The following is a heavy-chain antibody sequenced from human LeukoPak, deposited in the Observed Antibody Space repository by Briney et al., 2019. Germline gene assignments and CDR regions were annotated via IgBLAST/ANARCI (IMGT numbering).Heavy chain of an antibody. Sequence: PSETLSLTCTVSGVSISSYYWSWIRQPPGKGLEWIGYIYYSGSTNYNPSLKSRVTISVDTSKNQFSLKLSSVTAADTAVYYCARGVWFGELLPYYFDYWGQGTLVTVSS. CDR1: GVSISSYY. V-gene: IGHV4-59*01. D-gene: IGHD3-10*01. CDR2: IYYSGST. CDR3: ARGVWFGELLPYYFDY. J-gene: IGHJ4*02.